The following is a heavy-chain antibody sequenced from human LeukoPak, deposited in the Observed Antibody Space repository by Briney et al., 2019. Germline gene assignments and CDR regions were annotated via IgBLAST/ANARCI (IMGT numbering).Heavy chain of an antibody. CDR1: GGSFSGYY. D-gene: IGHD2-2*01. CDR3: ARRRGYCSRTSCYSAYYYYYIDV. V-gene: IGHV4-34*01. CDR2: INHSGST. Sequence: PSETLSLTCAVYGGSFSGYYWSWIRQPPGKGLEWIGEINHSGSTNYNPSLKSRVTISVDTSKNQFSLKLSSVTAADTAVYYCARRRGYCSRTSCYSAYYYYYIDVWGKGTTVTVSS. J-gene: IGHJ6*03.